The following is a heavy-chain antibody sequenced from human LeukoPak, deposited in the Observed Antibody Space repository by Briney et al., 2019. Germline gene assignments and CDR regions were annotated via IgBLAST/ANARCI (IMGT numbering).Heavy chain of an antibody. Sequence: KTSETLSLTCTVSGGSISSYYWSWIRQPPGKGLEWIGYIYYSGSTNYNPSLKSRVTISVDTSKNQFSLKPSSVTAADTAVYYCAANYDFWSGYYTFDYWGQGTLVTVSS. CDR1: GGSISSYY. D-gene: IGHD3-3*01. J-gene: IGHJ4*02. CDR3: AANYDFWSGYYTFDY. CDR2: IYYSGST. V-gene: IGHV4-59*01.